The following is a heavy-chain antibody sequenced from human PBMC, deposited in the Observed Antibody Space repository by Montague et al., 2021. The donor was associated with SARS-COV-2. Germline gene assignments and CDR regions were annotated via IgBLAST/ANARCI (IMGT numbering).Heavy chain of an antibody. CDR1: GGPFSGYY. V-gene: IGHV4-34*01. CDR2: INHSGST. D-gene: IGHD6-6*01. J-gene: IGHJ6*03. Sequence: SETLSLTCAVYGGPFSGYYWSWIRQPPGKGLEWIGEINHSGSTNYNPSLKSRATISMDTSKNQFSLKLSSVTAADTAVYYCARGVRQLGVRYYYYYIDVWDKGTTVTVSS. CDR3: ARGVRQLGVRYYYYYIDV.